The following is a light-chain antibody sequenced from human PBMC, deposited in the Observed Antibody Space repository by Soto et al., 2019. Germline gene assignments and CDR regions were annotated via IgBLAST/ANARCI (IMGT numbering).Light chain of an antibody. CDR1: QSVLYSSNNKHY. V-gene: IGKV4-1*01. CDR2: WAT. CDR3: HQYYGIPWT. J-gene: IGKJ1*01. Sequence: DIVTTQSPDSLTVSLGERATIKCRTGQSVLYSSNNKHYLAWYQQRLGQPPKPLITWATVREPGVPERFTGSVSVSDFTLTITNLRAEDVATYFCHQYYGIPWTFGQGTRV.